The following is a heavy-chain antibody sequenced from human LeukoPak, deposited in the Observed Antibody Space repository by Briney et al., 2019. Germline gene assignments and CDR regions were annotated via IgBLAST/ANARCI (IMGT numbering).Heavy chain of an antibody. CDR3: AREAITMVREEPFDY. CDR1: GFTFSDYY. D-gene: IGHD3-10*01. CDR2: IFYGGST. J-gene: IGHJ4*01. V-gene: IGHV4-38-2*02. Sequence: GSLRLSCAASGFTFSDYYMSWIRQAPGKGLEWIASIFYGGSTHYNPSLKSRVTILVDTSKNEFSLKVTSVTAADTAVYYCAREAITMVREEPFDYWGHGSLVTVSS.